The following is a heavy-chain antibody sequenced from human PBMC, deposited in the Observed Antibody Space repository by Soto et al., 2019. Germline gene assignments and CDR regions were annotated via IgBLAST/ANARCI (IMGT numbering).Heavy chain of an antibody. D-gene: IGHD6-13*01. CDR1: GGSISSGGYY. CDR3: ARDLQYSRLFYGMDV. J-gene: IGHJ6*02. Sequence: QVQLQESGPGLVKPSQTLSLTCTVSGGSISSGGYYWSWIRQHPGKGLEWVGYIYYSGSTYYNPSLKSRVTISLDTSKNQSALKLSSVTAADTAVYYCARDLQYSRLFYGMDVWGQGTTVTVSS. V-gene: IGHV4-31*03. CDR2: IYYSGST.